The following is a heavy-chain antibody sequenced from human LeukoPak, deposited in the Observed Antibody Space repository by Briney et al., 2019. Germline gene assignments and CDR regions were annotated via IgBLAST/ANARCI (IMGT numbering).Heavy chain of an antibody. CDR1: GGTFSSYA. V-gene: IGHV1-69*13. CDR3: AREVELSGITGHYRDF. Sequence: ASVKVSCKASGGTFSSYAISWVRQAPGQGLEWMGGIIPIFGTANYAQKFQGRVTITADESTSTAYMELSSLRSEDTAVYYCAREVELSGITGHYRDFWGQGTLVTVSS. J-gene: IGHJ4*02. D-gene: IGHD1-20*01. CDR2: IIPIFGTA.